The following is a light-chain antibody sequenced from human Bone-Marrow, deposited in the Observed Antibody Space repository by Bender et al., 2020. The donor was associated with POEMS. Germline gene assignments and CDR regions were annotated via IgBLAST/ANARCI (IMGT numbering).Light chain of an antibody. V-gene: IGLV2-18*02. Sequence: QSALTQPPSASGSPGQSVTISCTGTTSDVGGSDSVSWYQQHPGKAPKLMIYEVSNRPSGVPDRFSGSKSDNTASLTISGLQAEDEADYYCSSYTSSSTFVFGGGTKLTVL. CDR3: SSYTSSSTFV. CDR1: TSDVGGSDS. CDR2: EVS. J-gene: IGLJ2*01.